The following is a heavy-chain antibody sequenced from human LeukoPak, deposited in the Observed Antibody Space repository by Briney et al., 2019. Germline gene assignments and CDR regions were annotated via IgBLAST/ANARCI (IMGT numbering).Heavy chain of an antibody. Sequence: ASVKVSCKVSGYTLTELSMHWVRQAPGKGLEWMGGFDPEDGETIYAQKFQGRVTMTEDTSTDTAYMEPSSLRSEDTAVYYCATGYVDTAMVGYYYYYYGMDVWGQGTTVTVSS. CDR3: ATGYVDTAMVGYYYYYYGMDV. CDR2: FDPEDGET. V-gene: IGHV1-24*01. CDR1: GYTLTELS. D-gene: IGHD5-18*01. J-gene: IGHJ6*02.